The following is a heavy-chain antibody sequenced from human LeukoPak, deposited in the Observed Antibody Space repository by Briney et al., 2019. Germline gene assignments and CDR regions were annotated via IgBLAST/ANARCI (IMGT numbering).Heavy chain of an antibody. Sequence: GGSLRLSCAASGFTFSDYYMSWIRQAPGKGLEWVAVKDYCADSVKGRFTASKDNSKSTLYLQMNSLRAEDTAIYYCAKDLCSDTSCSSRGIDYWGQGTLVTVSS. D-gene: IGHD2-2*01. CDR3: AKDLCSDTSCSSRGIDY. CDR2: KD. J-gene: IGHJ4*02. CDR1: GFTFSDYY. V-gene: IGHV3-30*18.